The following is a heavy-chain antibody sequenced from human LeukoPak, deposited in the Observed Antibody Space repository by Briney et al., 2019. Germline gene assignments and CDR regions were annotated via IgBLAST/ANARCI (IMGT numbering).Heavy chain of an antibody. J-gene: IGHJ6*02. CDR1: GFTFSSYW. D-gene: IGHD3-16*01. CDR3: ARGGGLDV. CDR2: INHNGNAN. V-gene: IGHV3-7*03. Sequence: SGGSLRPSCAASGFTFSSYWMNWARQAPGKGLEWVASINHNGNANYYVDSVKGRFTISRDNAKNSLYLQMSNLRAEDTAVYFCARGGGLDVWGQGATVTVSS.